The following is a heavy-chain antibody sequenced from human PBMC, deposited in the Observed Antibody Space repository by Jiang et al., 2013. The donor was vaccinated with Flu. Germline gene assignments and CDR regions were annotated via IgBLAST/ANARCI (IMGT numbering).Heavy chain of an antibody. V-gene: IGHV3-74*01. CDR3: ARVRLGYLDY. Sequence: SGFTFSSYWMHWVRQAQGRGVVWVSRINSDGSSTSYADSVKGRFTISRDNAKNTLYLQMNSLRAEDTAVYYCARVRLGYLDYWGQGTLVTVSS. CDR2: INSDGSST. D-gene: IGHD7-27*01. J-gene: IGHJ4*02. CDR1: GFTFSSYW.